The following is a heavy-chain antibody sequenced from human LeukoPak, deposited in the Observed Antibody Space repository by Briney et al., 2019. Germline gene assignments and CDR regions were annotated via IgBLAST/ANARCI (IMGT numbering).Heavy chain of an antibody. D-gene: IGHD3-10*01. CDR2: IIPILGIA. CDR1: GYTFTGYY. V-gene: IGHV1-69*04. J-gene: IGHJ4*02. CDR3: ARANTYYYGSGSYYNPDY. Sequence: SVKVSCKASGYTFTGYYMHWVRQAPGQGLEWMGRIIPILGIANYAQKFQGRVTITADKSTSTAYMELSSLRSEDTAVYYCARANTYYYGSGSYYNPDYWGQGTLVTVSS.